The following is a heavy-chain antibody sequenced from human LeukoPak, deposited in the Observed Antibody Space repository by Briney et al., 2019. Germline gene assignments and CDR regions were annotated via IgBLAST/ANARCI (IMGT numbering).Heavy chain of an antibody. D-gene: IGHD2-15*01. J-gene: IGHJ5*02. CDR3: ATSRWWDTKHWFDP. CDR2: IYSGGST. CDR1: GFTVSSNY. Sequence: GGSLRLSCAASGFTVSSNYMSWVRQAPGKGLEWVSVIYSGGSTYYADSVKGRFTISRDNSKNTLYLQMNSLRAEDTAVYYCATSRWWDTKHWFDPWGQGTLVTVSP. V-gene: IGHV3-53*01.